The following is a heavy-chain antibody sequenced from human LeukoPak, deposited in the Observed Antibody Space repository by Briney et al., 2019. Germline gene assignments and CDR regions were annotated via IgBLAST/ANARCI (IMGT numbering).Heavy chain of an antibody. Sequence: GASVKVSCKASGYTFTSYDINWVRQATGQGLEWMGWMNPNSGNTGYAQKFQGRVTMTRNTSISTAYMELSSLRSEDTAVYYCARDSLWFNWFDPWGQGTLVTVSS. CDR2: MNPNSGNT. V-gene: IGHV1-8*01. CDR1: GYTFTSYD. CDR3: ARDSLWFNWFDP. J-gene: IGHJ5*02. D-gene: IGHD3-10*01.